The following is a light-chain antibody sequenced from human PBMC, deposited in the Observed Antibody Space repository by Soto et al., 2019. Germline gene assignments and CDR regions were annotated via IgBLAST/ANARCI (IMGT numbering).Light chain of an antibody. Sequence: QSVLTQPASVSRSPGQSITISCTGTSSDVGGYNSVSWYQQHPGKAPKLMIFEVSNRPSEVSNRFSGSKSGNTASLTVSGLQAEDEADYYCSSYTTSNTYVFGTGTKVTVL. CDR3: SSYTTSNTYV. V-gene: IGLV2-14*01. CDR2: EVS. CDR1: SSDVGGYNS. J-gene: IGLJ1*01.